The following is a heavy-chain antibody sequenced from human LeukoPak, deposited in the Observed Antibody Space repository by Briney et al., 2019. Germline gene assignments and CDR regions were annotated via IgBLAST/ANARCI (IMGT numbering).Heavy chain of an antibody. V-gene: IGHV5-51*01. J-gene: IGHJ6*03. CDR3: ARHTQEYSSSYYYYYYMDV. Sequence: PGESLKISCKGSGYSFTSYWIGWVRQMPGKGLEWMGIIYPGDSDTRYSPSFQGQVTISADKSISTAYLQWSSLKASDTAMYYCARHTQEYSSSYYYYYYMDVWGKGTTVTVSS. D-gene: IGHD6-6*01. CDR2: IYPGDSDT. CDR1: GYSFTSYW.